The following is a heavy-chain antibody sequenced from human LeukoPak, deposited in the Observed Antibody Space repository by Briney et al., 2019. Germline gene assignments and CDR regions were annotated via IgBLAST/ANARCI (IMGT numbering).Heavy chain of an antibody. V-gene: IGHV1-2*02. CDR3: ARDSALAGTLPAGY. CDR2: ISPSSGGT. J-gene: IGHJ4*02. CDR1: GYTFTDYY. Sequence: ASVKVSCKASGYTFTDYYMHWVRQAPGQGLEWMGWISPSSGGTNYAQKFQGRVTMTRDTSISTAYMELSRLTSDDTAVFYCARDSALAGTLPAGYWGQGTLVTVSS. D-gene: IGHD6-19*01.